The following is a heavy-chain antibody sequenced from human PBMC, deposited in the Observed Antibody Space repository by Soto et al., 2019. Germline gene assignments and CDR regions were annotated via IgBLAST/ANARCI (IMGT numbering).Heavy chain of an antibody. CDR2: ISVLFGVA. CDR3: ARGGKDWTNGVCSLYGMSF. Sequence: GASVKVSCKASGGTFSSYNIGWVRQAPGQGLEWMGRISVLFGVANYARKFQGRVTITADKSTSTAYMELSSLTSEVTAVYYCARGGKDWTNGVCSLYGMSFWGQGSTVPVSS. J-gene: IGHJ6*02. CDR1: GGTFSSYN. D-gene: IGHD2-8*01. V-gene: IGHV1-69*02.